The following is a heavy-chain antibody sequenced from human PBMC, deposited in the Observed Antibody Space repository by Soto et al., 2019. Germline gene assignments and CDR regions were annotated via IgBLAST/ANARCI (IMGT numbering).Heavy chain of an antibody. CDR3: ARAIYTLKDTVTNPEL. V-gene: IGHV3-33*01. D-gene: IGHD4-17*01. CDR1: GFTFSSYG. J-gene: IGHJ4*02. CDR2: IWYDGSNK. Sequence: GGSLRLSCAASGFTFSSYGMHWVRQAPGKGLEWVAVIWYDGSNKYYADSVKGRFTISRDNSKNTLYLQMNSLRAEDTAVYYCARAIYTLKDTVTNPELWGQGTLVTVSS.